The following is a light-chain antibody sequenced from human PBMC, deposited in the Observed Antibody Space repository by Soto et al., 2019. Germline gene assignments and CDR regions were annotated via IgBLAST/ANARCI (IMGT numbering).Light chain of an antibody. CDR3: QHYEALPRT. V-gene: IGKV1-33*01. J-gene: IGKJ2*02. Sequence: DVHLTQSPSNLSASVGDRVAITFQPSQTIANFLNWFQHRPGTAPQLLISDTSRLDPGVPSRSSGQRSGTELTLVISTLQPEDLATYYSQHYEALPRT. CDR2: DTS. CDR1: QTIANF.